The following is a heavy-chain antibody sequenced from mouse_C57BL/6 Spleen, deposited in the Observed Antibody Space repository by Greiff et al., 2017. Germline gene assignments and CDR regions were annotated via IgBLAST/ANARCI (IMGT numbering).Heavy chain of an antibody. CDR1: GYTFTSYW. CDR2: IYPNSGGT. J-gene: IGHJ2*01. Sequence: QVQLQQPGAELVKPGASVKLSCKASGYTFTSYWMHWVKQRPGRGLEWIGRIYPNSGGTKYNEKFKSKATLTVDKPSSTAYMQLSSLTSEDSAVYYCARGDYYGSSYFDYWGQGTTLTVSS. V-gene: IGHV1-72*01. D-gene: IGHD1-1*01. CDR3: ARGDYYGSSYFDY.